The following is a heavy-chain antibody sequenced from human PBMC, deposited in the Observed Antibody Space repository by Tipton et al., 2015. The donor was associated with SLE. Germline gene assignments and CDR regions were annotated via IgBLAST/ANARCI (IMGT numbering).Heavy chain of an antibody. J-gene: IGHJ5*02. D-gene: IGHD3-3*01. Sequence: TLSLTCTVSGGSISSTNSYWGWIRQPPGKGPEWIGSINYSGNTNYNPSLKSRVTISVDTSKNQFFLKLTSVTAADTAVYFCAKFWSAYDHWGQGALVTVSS. CDR3: AKFWSAYDH. CDR1: GGSISSTNSY. CDR2: INYSGNT. V-gene: IGHV4-39*07.